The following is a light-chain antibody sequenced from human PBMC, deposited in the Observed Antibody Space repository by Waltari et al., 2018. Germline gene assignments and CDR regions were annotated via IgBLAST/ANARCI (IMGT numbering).Light chain of an antibody. CDR1: SGSVSTSYY. CDR2: STN. V-gene: IGLV8-61*01. Sequence: QTVVTQEPSLSVSPGGTVTLTCGLSSGSVSTSYYPSGYQQTPGQAPRTLMHSTNTRSSGVPNRFSGSILGNKAALTITGAQADDESHYYCLLYVGSGVLFGGGTKLTVL. CDR3: LLYVGSGVL. J-gene: IGLJ2*01.